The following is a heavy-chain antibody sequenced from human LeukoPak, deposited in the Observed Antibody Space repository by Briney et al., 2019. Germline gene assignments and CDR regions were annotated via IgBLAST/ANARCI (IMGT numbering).Heavy chain of an antibody. CDR3: ARAVELYYGSGGKPLSHLIDY. Sequence: ASVKVSCKASGYAFTSYGISWVRQAPGQGLEWMGWISAYNGNTNYAQKLQGRVTMTTDTSTSTAYMELRSLRSDDTAVYCCARAVELYYGSGGKPLSHLIDYWGQGTLVTVSS. J-gene: IGHJ4*02. CDR1: GYAFTSYG. CDR2: ISAYNGNT. V-gene: IGHV1-18*01. D-gene: IGHD3-10*01.